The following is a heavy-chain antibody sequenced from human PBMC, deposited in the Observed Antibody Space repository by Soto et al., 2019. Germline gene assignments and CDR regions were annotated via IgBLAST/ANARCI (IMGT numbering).Heavy chain of an antibody. CDR3: ASSDCTNGVCYDGALDI. D-gene: IGHD2-8*01. V-gene: IGHV3-21*01. Sequence: GESLKISCAASGFTFSSYSMNWVRQAPGKGLEWVSSISSSSSYIYYADSVKGRFTISRDNAKNSLYLQMNSLRAEDTAVYYCASSDCTNGVCYDGALDIWGQGTMVTVSS. J-gene: IGHJ3*02. CDR1: GFTFSSYS. CDR2: ISSSSSYI.